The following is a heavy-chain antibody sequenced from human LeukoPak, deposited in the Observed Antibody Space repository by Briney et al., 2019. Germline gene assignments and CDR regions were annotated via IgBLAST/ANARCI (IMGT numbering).Heavy chain of an antibody. CDR3: ARDSAAAGYFDY. CDR1: GFTFSSYS. Sequence: GGSLRLSCAASGFTFSSYSMNWVRQAPGKGLEWVSSISSSSSSYIYYADSVKGRFTISRDNAKNSLYLQMNSLRAEDTAVYYCARDSAAAGYFDYWGQGTLVTVSS. J-gene: IGHJ4*02. V-gene: IGHV3-21*01. CDR2: ISSSSSSYI. D-gene: IGHD6-13*01.